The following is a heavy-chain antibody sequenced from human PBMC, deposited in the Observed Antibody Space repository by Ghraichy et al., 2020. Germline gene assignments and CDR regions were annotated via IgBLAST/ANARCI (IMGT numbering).Heavy chain of an antibody. J-gene: IGHJ3*02. CDR3: ATDRSRITMIVVGRDAFDI. CDR1: GYTLTELS. CDR2: FDPEDGET. Sequence: ASVKVSCKVSGYTLTELSMHWVRQAPGKGLEWMGGFDPEDGETIYAQKFQGRVTMTEDTSTDTAYMELSSLRSEDTAVYYCATDRSRITMIVVGRDAFDIWGQGTMVTVSS. D-gene: IGHD3-22*01. V-gene: IGHV1-24*01.